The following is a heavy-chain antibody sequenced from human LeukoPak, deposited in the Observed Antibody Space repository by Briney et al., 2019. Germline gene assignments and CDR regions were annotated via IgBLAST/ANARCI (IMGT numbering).Heavy chain of an antibody. CDR3: ARQHSSSWYGYWFDP. CDR1: GYTFTSYG. D-gene: IGHD6-13*01. V-gene: IGHV1-18*01. J-gene: IGHJ5*02. CDR2: ISAYNGNT. Sequence: ASVKVSCKASGYTFTSYGISWVRQAPGQGLEWMGWISAYNGNTNYAQKLQGRVTMTTDTSTSTAYMELRSLRSDDTAVYYCARQHSSSWYGYWFDPWGQGTLVTVSS.